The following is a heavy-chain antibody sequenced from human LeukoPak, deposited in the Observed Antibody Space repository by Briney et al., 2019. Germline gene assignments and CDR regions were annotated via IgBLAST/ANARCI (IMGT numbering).Heavy chain of an antibody. D-gene: IGHD5-24*01. CDR2: IYNSGST. V-gene: IGHV4-59*01. CDR3: ARDFVRAEMATINAFDI. Sequence: SETLSLTCSVSGGSISRAYWSWIRQPPGKGQEWIGHIYNSGSTNYNPSLESRVSISVDTSKNQFSLKLSSVTAADTAVYYCARDFVRAEMATINAFDIWGQGTMVTVSS. CDR1: GGSISRAY. J-gene: IGHJ3*02.